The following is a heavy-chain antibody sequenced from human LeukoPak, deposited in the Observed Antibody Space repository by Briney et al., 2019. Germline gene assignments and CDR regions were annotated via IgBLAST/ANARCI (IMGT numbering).Heavy chain of an antibody. CDR3: ARALLGSSWYDWFDP. CDR2: IYYSGST. J-gene: IGHJ5*02. V-gene: IGHV4-59*01. Sequence: SETLSLTCTVSGGSISSYYWSWIRQPPGKGLEWIGYIYYSGSTNYNPSLKSRVTISVDTSKNQFSLKLSSVTAADTAVYYCARALLGSSWYDWFDPWGQGTLVIVSS. CDR1: GGSISSYY. D-gene: IGHD6-13*01.